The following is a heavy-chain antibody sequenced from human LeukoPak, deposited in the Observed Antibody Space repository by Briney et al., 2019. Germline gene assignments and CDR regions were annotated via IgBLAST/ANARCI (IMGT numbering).Heavy chain of an antibody. CDR2: IFPGDSET. Sequence: GESLKISCKGSGYSFTSYWIGWVRQMPGKGLEWMGIIFPGDSETRYGPSFQGQVTISADKTIRTAYLQWSSLKASDTALYYCARSEAHPDGRTGYYPFNWGQGTLVTVSS. V-gene: IGHV5-51*01. D-gene: IGHD3-22*01. CDR1: GYSFTSYW. J-gene: IGHJ4*02. CDR3: ARSEAHPDGRTGYYPFN.